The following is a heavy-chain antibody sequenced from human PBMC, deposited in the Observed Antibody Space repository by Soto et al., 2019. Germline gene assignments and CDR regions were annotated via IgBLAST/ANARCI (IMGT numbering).Heavy chain of an antibody. V-gene: IGHV3-33*01. CDR2: IWYDGSNK. Sequence: GGSLRLSCAASGFTFSSYGMHWVRQAPGKGLEWVAVIWYDGSNKYYADSVKGRFTISRDNSKNTLYLQMNSLRAEDTAVYYCARDLVRSIAARMNYYYYYYGMDVWGQGTTVTISS. J-gene: IGHJ6*02. CDR3: ARDLVRSIAARMNYYYYYYGMDV. CDR1: GFTFSSYG. D-gene: IGHD6-6*01.